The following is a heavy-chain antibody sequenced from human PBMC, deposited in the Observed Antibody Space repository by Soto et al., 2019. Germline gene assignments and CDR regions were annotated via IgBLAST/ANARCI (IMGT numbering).Heavy chain of an antibody. CDR1: GFTFSSYS. CDR3: GRGHYYGSGSYKIDY. Sequence: QAGGSLRLSCAASGFTFSSYSMNWVRQAPGKGLEWISYITSSSTTIYYADSVKGRFTISRDNAKNSLYLQMNSLRDEDTAVYYCGRGHYYGSGSYKIDYWGQGTLVTVSS. D-gene: IGHD3-10*01. V-gene: IGHV3-48*02. CDR2: ITSSSTTI. J-gene: IGHJ4*02.